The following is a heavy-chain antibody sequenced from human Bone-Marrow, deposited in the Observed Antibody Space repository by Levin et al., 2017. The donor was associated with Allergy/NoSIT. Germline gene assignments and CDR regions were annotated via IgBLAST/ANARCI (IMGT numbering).Heavy chain of an antibody. CDR1: GGSVNSGGYT. J-gene: IGHJ6*02. D-gene: IGHD2/OR15-2a*01. CDR2: IYDREST. CDR3: ARGPEHFYHAMDV. V-gene: IGHV4-30-2*01. Sequence: SQTLSLTCTVSGGSVNSGGYTWSWIRQPPGKGLEWIGYIYDRESTYSTPSLKSRVTISVDRANNQFSLRLSSVTAADTAVYYCARGPEHFYHAMDVWGQGTTVTVSS.